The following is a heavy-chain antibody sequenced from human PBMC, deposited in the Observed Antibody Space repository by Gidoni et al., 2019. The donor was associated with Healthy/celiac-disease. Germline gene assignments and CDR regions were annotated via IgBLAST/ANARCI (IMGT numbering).Heavy chain of an antibody. Sequence: EVQLVESGGGLVQPGGSLKLSCAASGFPFSGSAMHWVRQDSGKGLGWVGRIRSKANSYATAYAASVKGRFTISRDDSKNTAYLQMNSLKTEDTAVYYCTWGYYYYMDVWGKGTTVTVSS. J-gene: IGHJ6*03. D-gene: IGHD7-27*01. CDR3: TWGYYYYMDV. V-gene: IGHV3-73*02. CDR2: IRSKANSYAT. CDR1: GFPFSGSA.